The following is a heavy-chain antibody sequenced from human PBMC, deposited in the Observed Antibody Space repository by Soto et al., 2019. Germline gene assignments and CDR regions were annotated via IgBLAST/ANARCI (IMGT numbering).Heavy chain of an antibody. CDR2: IKQDGSEK. D-gene: IGHD4-4*01. Sequence: GGSLRLSCAASGFTFSSYWMSWVRQAPGKGLEWVANIKQDGSEKYYVDSVKGRFTISRDNAKNSLYLQMNSLRAEDTAMYYCARDPPTQGPYGNNYYYYYYMDVWGKGTTVTVSS. CDR3: ARDPPTQGPYGNNYYYYYYMDV. J-gene: IGHJ6*03. V-gene: IGHV3-7*01. CDR1: GFTFSSYW.